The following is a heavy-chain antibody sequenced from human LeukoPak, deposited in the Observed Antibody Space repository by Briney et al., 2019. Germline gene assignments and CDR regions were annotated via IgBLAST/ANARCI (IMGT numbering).Heavy chain of an antibody. CDR1: GFTFNKYG. CDR2: IRYDGSYQ. V-gene: IGHV3-30*02. D-gene: IGHD3-3*01. Sequence: GGSLRLSCAASGFTFNKYGMHWVRQAPGKGLEWVAFIRYDGSYQYSADSVKGRFTISRDNTKNTLSLQMSSLRSEDTAVYYCARDSLYRDDLWISPLDNWGQGTLVTVSS. CDR3: ARDSLYRDDLWISPLDN. J-gene: IGHJ4*02.